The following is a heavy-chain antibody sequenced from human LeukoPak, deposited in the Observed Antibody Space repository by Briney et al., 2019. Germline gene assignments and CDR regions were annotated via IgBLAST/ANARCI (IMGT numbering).Heavy chain of an antibody. Sequence: GGSLRLSCAASGFTFSNYNMNWVRQTPGKGLAWVSSITSSSIYIYYADSVKGRFTISRDSAKNSLSLQMNSLRAENTAVCYCARDPYNGSYGDYYYYYMDVWGKGTTVTISS. CDR1: GFTFSNYN. CDR3: ARDPYNGSYGDYYYYYMDV. CDR2: ITSSSIYI. V-gene: IGHV3-21*01. D-gene: IGHD1-26*01. J-gene: IGHJ6*03.